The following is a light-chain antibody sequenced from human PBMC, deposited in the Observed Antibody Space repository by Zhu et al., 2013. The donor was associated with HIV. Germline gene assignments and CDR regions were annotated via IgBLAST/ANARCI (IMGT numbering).Light chain of an antibody. CDR1: QIISI. CDR2: GAS. CDR3: QQSNSWPLT. V-gene: IGKV3-11*01. Sequence: EIVLTQSPATLSLSPGERATLSCRASQIISIGWYQQRPGQAPRLLIHGASTRAAGIPARFSGRGSGTDFTLTISTLEPEDFGIYYCQQSNSWPLTFGQGTRLEIK. J-gene: IGKJ5*01.